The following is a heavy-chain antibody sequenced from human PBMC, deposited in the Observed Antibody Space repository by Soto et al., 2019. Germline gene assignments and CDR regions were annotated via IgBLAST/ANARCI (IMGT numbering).Heavy chain of an antibody. CDR1: GDSVSNNKAT. V-gene: IGHV6-1*01. J-gene: IGHJ6*02. CDR2: TYYRSKWYS. Sequence: QVQLQQSGRGLVKPSQTLSLTCVISGDSVSNNKATWNWIRQSPSRGLEWLGRTYYRSKWYSEHAPSVKXXTXIXXDTAKSQCSLQLTSVTPEDTAVYYGARQVLGGMDVWGQGTRVTVS. D-gene: IGHD2-15*01. CDR3: ARQVLGGMDV.